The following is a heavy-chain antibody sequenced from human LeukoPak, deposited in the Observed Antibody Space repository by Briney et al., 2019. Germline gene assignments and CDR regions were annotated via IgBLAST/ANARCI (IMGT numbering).Heavy chain of an antibody. D-gene: IGHD2-15*01. CDR1: GFTFSTYW. J-gene: IGHJ6*02. CDR3: AKDWGGGCSGGSCYGPHYYNGMDV. Sequence: GGSLRLSCAASGFTFSTYWMSWVSQAPGKGLEWVANINQDGSEKYFVDSVKGRFTISRDNAKNSLYMQMNSLRAEDTAVYYCAKDWGGGCSGGSCYGPHYYNGMDVWGQGTTVTVS. CDR2: INQDGSEK. V-gene: IGHV3-7*03.